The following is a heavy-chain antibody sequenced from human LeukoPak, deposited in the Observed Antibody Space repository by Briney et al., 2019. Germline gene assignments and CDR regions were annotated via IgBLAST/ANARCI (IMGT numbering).Heavy chain of an antibody. CDR1: GGSISSGSYY. CDR3: ARVISWFGELSKYYYYYMDV. D-gene: IGHD3-10*01. Sequence: SETLSLTCTVSGGSISSGSYYWSWIRQPAGKGLEWIGRIYTSGSTNYNPSLKSRVTISVDTSKNQFSLKLSSVTAADTAVYYCARVISWFGELSKYYYYYMDVWGKGTTVTISS. V-gene: IGHV4-61*02. CDR2: IYTSGST. J-gene: IGHJ6*03.